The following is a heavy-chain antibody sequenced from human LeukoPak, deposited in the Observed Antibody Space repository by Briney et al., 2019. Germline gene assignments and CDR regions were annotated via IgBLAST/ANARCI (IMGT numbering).Heavy chain of an antibody. CDR1: GFTFSTSW. CDR3: ARAGYYRFDY. Sequence: GGSLILSCAASGFTFSTSWMHWVRQAPGKGLVWVSRINSDGTTIDYADSVKGRFTISRDNAKNTLYLQMNSLRDEDTAVYYCARAGYYRFDYWGQGTLVTVSS. J-gene: IGHJ4*02. V-gene: IGHV3-74*01. D-gene: IGHD2/OR15-2a*01. CDR2: INSDGTTI.